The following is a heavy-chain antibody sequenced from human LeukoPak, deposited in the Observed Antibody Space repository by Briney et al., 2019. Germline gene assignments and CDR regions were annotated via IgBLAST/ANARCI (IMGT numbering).Heavy chain of an antibody. V-gene: IGHV3-23*01. CDR3: ANYCISSSCSPRYGMDV. Sequence: GGSLRLSCAASGFSLSSYAMSWGRQAPGRGLEWVSAISGSGANTYYADSVKGRFTLSRDNSKNTLYLQMNSLRAEDTAVHYCANYCISSSCSPRYGMDVWGQGTTVTVSS. CDR2: ISGSGANT. D-gene: IGHD2-2*01. J-gene: IGHJ6*02. CDR1: GFSLSSYA.